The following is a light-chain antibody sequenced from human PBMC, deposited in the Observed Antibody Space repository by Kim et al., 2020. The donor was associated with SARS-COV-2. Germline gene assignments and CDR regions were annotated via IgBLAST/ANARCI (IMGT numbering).Light chain of an antibody. Sequence: QSALTQPASVSGSPGQSITISCTGTSSDVGSYNLVSWYQQHPGKAPKLMIYEVSKRPSGGSNRFYGSKSGNTASLTISGIQAEDEADYYCCCHGVFG. V-gene: IGLV2-23*02. CDR3: CCHGV. CDR1: SSDVGSYNL. J-gene: IGLJ2*01. CDR2: EVS.